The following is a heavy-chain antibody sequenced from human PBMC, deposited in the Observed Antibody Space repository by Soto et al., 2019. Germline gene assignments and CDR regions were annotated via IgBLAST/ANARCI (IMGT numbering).Heavy chain of an antibody. CDR3: AKLPGIGGSGYYYEPADPGFDY. Sequence: GGSLRLSCAASGFTFSSYGMHWVRQAPGKGLEWVAVISYDGSNKYYADSVKGRFTISRDNSKNTLYLQMNSLRAEDTAVYYCAKLPGIGGSGYYYEPADPGFDYRGQGTPVTVSS. J-gene: IGHJ4*02. CDR2: ISYDGSNK. CDR1: GFTFSSYG. V-gene: IGHV3-30*18. D-gene: IGHD3-22*01.